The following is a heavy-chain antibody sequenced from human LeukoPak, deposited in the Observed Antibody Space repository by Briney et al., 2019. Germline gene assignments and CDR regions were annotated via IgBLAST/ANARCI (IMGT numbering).Heavy chain of an antibody. D-gene: IGHD6-19*01. CDR3: ARLSGWYTPPYYFDY. Sequence: SETLSLTCTVSGGSISSYYWSWIRQPPGKGLEWIGSIYYSGSTYYNPSLKSRVTISVDTSKNQFSLKLSSVTAADTAVYYCARLSGWYTPPYYFDYWGQGTLVTVSS. CDR2: IYYSGST. J-gene: IGHJ4*02. V-gene: IGHV4-59*05. CDR1: GGSISSYY.